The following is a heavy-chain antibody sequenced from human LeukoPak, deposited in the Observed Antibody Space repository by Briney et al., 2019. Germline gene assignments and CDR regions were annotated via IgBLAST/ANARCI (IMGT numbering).Heavy chain of an antibody. V-gene: IGHV3-30*03. CDR1: GFTFSTYG. J-gene: IGHJ4*02. D-gene: IGHD3-22*01. CDR2: ISYDGSNK. CDR3: ARAADTSGYYPAY. Sequence: GGSLRLSCAASGFTFSTYGLHWVRQAPGKGLEWVSFISYDGSNKYYADSVKGRFTISRGNAKNTLYLQMNSLTSEDTAVYFCARAADTSGYYPAYWGQGTLVTVSS.